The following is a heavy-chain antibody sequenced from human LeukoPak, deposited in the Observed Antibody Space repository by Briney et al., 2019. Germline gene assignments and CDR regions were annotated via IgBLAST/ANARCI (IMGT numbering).Heavy chain of an antibody. J-gene: IGHJ4*02. CDR3: AMTSADYPDYFAS. CDR1: NGSFSGYY. Sequence: SETLSLTCHVYNGSFSGYYWSWIRQPPGKGLEWIGEINHYGNTNYNSSLKSRITISIDTSKRQFSLSLNSVTAADTAVYYCAMTSADYPDYFASWGQGALVTVSS. V-gene: IGHV4-34*01. D-gene: IGHD4/OR15-4a*01. CDR2: INHYGNT.